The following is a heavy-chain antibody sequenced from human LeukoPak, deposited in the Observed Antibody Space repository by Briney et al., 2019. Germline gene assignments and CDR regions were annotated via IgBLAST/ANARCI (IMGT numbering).Heavy chain of an antibody. CDR2: MNPNSGNT. D-gene: IGHD5-18*01. J-gene: IGHJ3*02. Sequence: ASVKVSRXASGYTFTSYDINWVRLATGQGLEWMGWMNPNSGNTGYAQKFQGRVTMTRNTSISTAYMELSSLRSEDTAVYYCASFADSDTAMVWAFDIWGQGTMVTVSS. V-gene: IGHV1-8*01. CDR1: GYTFTSYD. CDR3: ASFADSDTAMVWAFDI.